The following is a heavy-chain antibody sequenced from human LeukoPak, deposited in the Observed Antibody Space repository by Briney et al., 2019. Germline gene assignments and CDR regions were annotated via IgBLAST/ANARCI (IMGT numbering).Heavy chain of an antibody. CDR3: ARFSYDFWSGYYSPSDY. D-gene: IGHD3-3*01. V-gene: IGHV1-18*01. CDR1: GYTFTSYG. CDR2: ISAYNGNT. J-gene: IGHJ4*02. Sequence: GASVKVSCKASGYTFTSYGISWVRQAPGQGLEWMGWISAYNGNTNYAQKLQGRATMTTDTSTSTAYMELRSLRSDDTAVYYCARFSYDFWSGYYSPSDYWGQGTLVTVSS.